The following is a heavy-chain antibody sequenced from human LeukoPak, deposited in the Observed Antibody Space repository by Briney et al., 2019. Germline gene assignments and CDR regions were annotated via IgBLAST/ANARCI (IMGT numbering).Heavy chain of an antibody. D-gene: IGHD2-2*02. V-gene: IGHV3-11*04. CDR3: ARYHPWCSSTSCYTITLDSEGDFDY. Sequence: GGSLRLSCAASGFTFSDYYMSWIRQAPGKGLEWVSYISSSGSTIYYADSVKGRFIISRDNAKNSLYLQMNSLRAEDTAVYYCARYHPWCSSTSCYTITLDSEGDFDYWGQGTLVTVSS. CDR1: GFTFSDYY. CDR2: ISSSGSTI. J-gene: IGHJ4*02.